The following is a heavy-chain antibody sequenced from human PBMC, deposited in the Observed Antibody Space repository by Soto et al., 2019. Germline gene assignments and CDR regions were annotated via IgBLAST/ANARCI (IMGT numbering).Heavy chain of an antibody. CDR1: GGTFSSYA. CDR3: AADATAWQQMVPSDY. Sequence: SEKVSCKASGGTFSSYAISWVRQAPGQGLEWMGGIIPIFGTANYAQRFQDRVTLTRDMSTATTYMELSRLTSEDTAIYYCAADATAWQQMVPSDYWGHGILVTVSS. J-gene: IGHJ4*01. D-gene: IGHD2-8*01. CDR2: IIPIFGTA. V-gene: IGHV1-69*05.